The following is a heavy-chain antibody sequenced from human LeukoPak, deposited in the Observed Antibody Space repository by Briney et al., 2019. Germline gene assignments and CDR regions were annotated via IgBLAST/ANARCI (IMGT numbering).Heavy chain of an antibody. J-gene: IGHJ4*02. CDR2: IYYSGST. CDR1: GDSISSSY. CDR3: ARSNVETKIDY. Sequence: SETLSLTCTVCGDSISSSYWRWIRQPPGKGLEWIGYIYYSGSTNYNPSLMSRDTISVYTSKNQISLKLISVTAADTAMYYCARSNVETKIDYWGQGTLVTVSS. V-gene: IGHV4-59*01. D-gene: IGHD3-3*01.